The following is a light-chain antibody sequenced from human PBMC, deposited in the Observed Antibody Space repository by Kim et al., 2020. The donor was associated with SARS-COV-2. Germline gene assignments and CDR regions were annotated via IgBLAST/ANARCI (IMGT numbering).Light chain of an antibody. Sequence: GHKVTISCSGTNFNIGINYVYWYQQFPGTAPKLLIYDNNQRPSGIPDRFSGSTSVTSATLGITGVQTGDEADYYCGTWDSSLSAVVFGGGTQLTVL. J-gene: IGLJ2*01. CDR1: NFNIGINY. CDR2: DNN. V-gene: IGLV1-51*01. CDR3: GTWDSSLSAVV.